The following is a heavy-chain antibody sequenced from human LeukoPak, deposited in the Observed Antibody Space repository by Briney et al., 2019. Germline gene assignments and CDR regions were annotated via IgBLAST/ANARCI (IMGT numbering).Heavy chain of an antibody. CDR1: GYTFTGYY. V-gene: IGHV1-2*02. J-gene: IGHJ4*02. Sequence: ASVKVSCKASGYTFTGYYMHWVRQAPGQGLEWMGWINPNSGGTNYAQKFQGRVTMTRDTSISTAYMELSSLRSEDTAVYYCARGRWIAPDERYYFDYWGQGTLVTVSS. CDR3: ARGRWIAPDERYYFDY. CDR2: INPNSGGT. D-gene: IGHD5-12*01.